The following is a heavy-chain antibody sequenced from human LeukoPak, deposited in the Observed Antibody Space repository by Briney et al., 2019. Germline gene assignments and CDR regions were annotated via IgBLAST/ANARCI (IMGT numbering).Heavy chain of an antibody. J-gene: IGHJ6*03. CDR3: ARADYDFWTGYFYYMDV. V-gene: IGHV3-7*04. CDR1: GFTFSSYW. Sequence: GGSLRLSCAASGFTFSSYWMSWVRQAPGKGLEWVANIKKDGSEKYYVDSVKGRFTISRDNAKNSLYLQVNSLRAEDTAVYYCARADYDFWTGYFYYMDVWGKGTTVTVSS. D-gene: IGHD3-3*01. CDR2: IKKDGSEK.